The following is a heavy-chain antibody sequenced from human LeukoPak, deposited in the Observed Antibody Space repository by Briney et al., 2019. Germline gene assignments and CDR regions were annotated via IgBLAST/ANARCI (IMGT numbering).Heavy chain of an antibody. D-gene: IGHD1-26*01. V-gene: IGHV3-33*03. CDR2: IWHDGSRR. CDR3: AGAISKGAGIDC. Sequence: GGSLRLSCAPSGFTFDKYGIHWVRQAPGKGLEWVAVIWHDGSRRHYADSMKGRFTISRDNSKDTAFLQMNSLTVEDTATYYCAGAISKGAGIDCWGQGTLVTVSS. CDR1: GFTFDKYG. J-gene: IGHJ4*02.